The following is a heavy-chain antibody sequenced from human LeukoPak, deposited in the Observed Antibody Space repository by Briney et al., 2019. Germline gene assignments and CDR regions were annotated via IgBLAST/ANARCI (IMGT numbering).Heavy chain of an antibody. CDR2: IIPFRGTV. Sequence: SVKVSCKASGYTFTSYDINWVRQAPGQGLEWMGRIIPFRGTVNHAQRFQGRVTITADKSTGTAYVELSSLRSDDTAVYYCARDLPGTDDAFDIWGQGTMVTVSS. D-gene: IGHD2-2*01. J-gene: IGHJ3*02. V-gene: IGHV1-69*04. CDR3: ARDLPGTDDAFDI. CDR1: GYTFTSYD.